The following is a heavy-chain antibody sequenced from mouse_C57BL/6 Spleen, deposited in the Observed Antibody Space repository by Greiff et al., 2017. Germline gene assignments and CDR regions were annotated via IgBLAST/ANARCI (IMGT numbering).Heavy chain of an antibody. CDR3: ARSDRYYYGSSYVDY. V-gene: IGHV1-64*01. CDR2: IHPNSGST. D-gene: IGHD1-1*01. CDR1: GYTFTSYW. J-gene: IGHJ2*01. Sequence: VQLQQSGPELVKPGASVKLSCKASGYTFTSYWMHWVKQRPGQGLEWVGMIHPNSGSTNYNEKFKSKATLTVDKSSSTAYMQLSSLTSEDSAVYYCARSDRYYYGSSYVDYWGQGTTLTVSS.